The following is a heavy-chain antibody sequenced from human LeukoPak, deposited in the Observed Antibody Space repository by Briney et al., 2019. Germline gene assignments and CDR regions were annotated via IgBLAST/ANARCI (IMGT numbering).Heavy chain of an antibody. Sequence: SETLSLTCTVSGGSITTYYWSWIRQPPGKGLEWIGYIYYSGSTIYNPSLKSRVAISKDTSKNQFSLKLSSVTAADTAVYYCARGPGIAAAGTDYFDYWGQGTLVTVSS. J-gene: IGHJ4*02. V-gene: IGHV4-59*12. CDR1: GGSITTYY. D-gene: IGHD6-13*01. CDR3: ARGPGIAAAGTDYFDY. CDR2: IYYSGST.